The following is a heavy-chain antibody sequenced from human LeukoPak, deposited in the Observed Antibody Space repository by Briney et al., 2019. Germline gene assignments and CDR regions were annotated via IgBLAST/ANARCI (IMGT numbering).Heavy chain of an antibody. CDR1: GFTFISYW. J-gene: IGHJ4*02. V-gene: IGHV3-7*04. D-gene: IGHD1-1*01. Sequence: GGSLRLSCVASGFTFISYWMTWVRQAPGKXXEWVAQISQDGTESYSVDSVRGRFTISRDNAKNSVYLQMNSLRPEDTAVYYCARDSTGTVFDLWGQGTLVTVSS. CDR3: ARDSTGTVFDL. CDR2: ISQDGTES.